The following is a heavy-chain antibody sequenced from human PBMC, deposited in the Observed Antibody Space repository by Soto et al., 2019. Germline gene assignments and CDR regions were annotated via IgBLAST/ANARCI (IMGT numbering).Heavy chain of an antibody. CDR3: VRVNADYYQFYDAMYV. CDR1: VFSLTTGRMG. V-gene: IGHV2-26*01. Sequence: QVTLKESGPVLVKPTETLTLTCAVSVFSLTTGRMGVSCVRQTPGKALEWLAHIFSDHEISYSTSLQSRLTVSKDTCGTQVVLSVTNVDPVDTGTYYCVRVNADYYQFYDAMYVWCQGTTVTVSS. CDR2: IFSDHEI. D-gene: IGHD4-17*01. J-gene: IGHJ6*02.